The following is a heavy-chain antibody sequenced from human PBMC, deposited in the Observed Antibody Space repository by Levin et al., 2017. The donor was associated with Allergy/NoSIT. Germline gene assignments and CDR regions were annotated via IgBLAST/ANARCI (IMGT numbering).Heavy chain of an antibody. D-gene: IGHD6-19*01. CDR2: ISYDGSNK. J-gene: IGHJ4*02. V-gene: IGHV3-30*18. CDR3: AKRGIRGGWSHYFDY. Sequence: LSLTCAASGFTFSSYGMHWVRQAPGKGLEWVAVISYDGSNKYYADSVKGRFTISRDNSKNTLYLQMNSLRAEDTAVYYCAKRGIRGGWSHYFDYWGQGTLVTVSS. CDR1: GFTFSSYG.